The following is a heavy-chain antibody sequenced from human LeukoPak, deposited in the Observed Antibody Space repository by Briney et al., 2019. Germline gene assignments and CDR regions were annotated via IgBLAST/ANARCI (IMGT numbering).Heavy chain of an antibody. CDR1: GGTFSSYA. D-gene: IGHD3-3*01. V-gene: IGHV1-69*06. J-gene: IGHJ4*02. CDR2: TIPIFGTA. CDR3: ATGYGGVVISH. Sequence: ASVKVSCKASGGTFSSYAISWVRQAHGQGLEWMGRTIPIFGTANYAQKFQGRVTITADKSTSTAYMELSSLRSEDTAVYYCATGYGGVVISHWGQGTLVTVSS.